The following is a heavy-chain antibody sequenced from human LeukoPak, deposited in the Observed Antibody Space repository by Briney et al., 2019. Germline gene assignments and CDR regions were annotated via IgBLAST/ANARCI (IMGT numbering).Heavy chain of an antibody. J-gene: IGHJ3*02. Sequence: SETLSLTCTVSGGSVSSGSYYWSWIRQPPGKGLEWIGYIYYSGSTNYNPSLKSRVTISVDTSKNQFSLKQSSVTAADTAVYYCARARVVPAASNAFDIWGQGTMVTVSS. CDR2: IYYSGST. CDR1: GGSVSSGSYY. V-gene: IGHV4-61*01. CDR3: ARARVVPAASNAFDI. D-gene: IGHD2-2*01.